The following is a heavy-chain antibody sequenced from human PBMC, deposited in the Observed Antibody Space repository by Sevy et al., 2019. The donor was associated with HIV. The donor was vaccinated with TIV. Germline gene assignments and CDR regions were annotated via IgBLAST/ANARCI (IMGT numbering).Heavy chain of an antibody. CDR1: GFTLSDYY. CDR2: ISGDSDDTK. V-gene: IGHV3-11*01. D-gene: IGHD4-17*01. Sequence: GGSLGLSCAASGFTLSDYYMSWIRQAPGKGLEWVSYISGDSDDTKYYADSVKGRFTISRDNAKNSVYLQMNSLRAEDTAVYYCARDHVKDGDLGDYYYFAMDLWGQGTTVTVSS. CDR3: ARDHVKDGDLGDYYYFAMDL. J-gene: IGHJ6*02.